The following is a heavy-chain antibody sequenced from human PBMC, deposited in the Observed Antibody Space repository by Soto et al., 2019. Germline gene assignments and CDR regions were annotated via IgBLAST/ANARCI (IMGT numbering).Heavy chain of an antibody. Sequence: QVQLQESGPGLVKPSETLSLTCTVSGGYISSYYWSWIRQPPGKGLEWIGYIYYSGSTNYNPSLKIRVIISVDTSKNQFSLNLSSVTAADTAVYYLARHGNVEMATMEVDYWGQGTLVTVSS. V-gene: IGHV4-59*08. D-gene: IGHD5-12*01. CDR1: GGYISSYY. CDR3: ARHGNVEMATMEVDY. J-gene: IGHJ4*02. CDR2: IYYSGST.